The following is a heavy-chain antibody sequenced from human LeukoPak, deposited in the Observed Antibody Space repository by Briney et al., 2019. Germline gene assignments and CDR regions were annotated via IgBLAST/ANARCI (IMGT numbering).Heavy chain of an antibody. CDR3: ARALKPIAAAGPDFDY. V-gene: IGHV4-61*01. D-gene: IGHD6-13*01. Sequence: SETLSLTCTVSGVSVSSGSYYWSWIRQPPGKGLEWIGYIYYSGSTNYNPSLKSRVTISVDTSKNQFSLKLSSVTAADTAVYYCARALKPIAAAGPDFDYWGQGTLVTVSS. J-gene: IGHJ4*02. CDR2: IYYSGST. CDR1: GVSVSSGSYY.